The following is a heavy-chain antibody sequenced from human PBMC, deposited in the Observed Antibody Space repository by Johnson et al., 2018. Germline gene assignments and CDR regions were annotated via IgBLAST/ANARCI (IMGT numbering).Heavy chain of an antibody. CDR3: ANDGFSYGYPFDI. Sequence: EVQLLESGGGLVQXGGSLRLSCAASGFTFSSYWMHWVRQAPGKGLVWVSRINSDGSTTNYADFVKGRFTISRDNAKNTLYLQINSLTAEDTAVYYCANDGFSYGYPFDIWGQGTMVIVSS. CDR2: INSDGSTT. D-gene: IGHD5-18*01. J-gene: IGHJ3*02. V-gene: IGHV3-74*02. CDR1: GFTFSSYW.